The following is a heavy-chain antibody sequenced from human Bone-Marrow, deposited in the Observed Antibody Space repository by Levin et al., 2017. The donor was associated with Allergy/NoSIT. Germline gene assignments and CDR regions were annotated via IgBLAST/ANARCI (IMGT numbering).Heavy chain of an antibody. CDR3: ARAAGAAGRGGMDV. Sequence: AGGSLRLSCATSGFPFSTYGMAWVRQAPGKGLEWVASITTTSNYIHYADSVKGRFTISRDNANNSLSLQMNRLRGDDTAVYYCARAAGAAGRGGMDVWGQGATVTVSS. CDR2: ITTTSNYI. J-gene: IGHJ6*02. V-gene: IGHV3-21*01. CDR1: GFPFSTYG. D-gene: IGHD6-13*01.